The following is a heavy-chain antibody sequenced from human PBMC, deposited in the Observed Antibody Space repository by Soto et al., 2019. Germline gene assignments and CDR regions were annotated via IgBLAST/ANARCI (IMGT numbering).Heavy chain of an antibody. CDR2: IYYSGST. CDR3: ASTRDGFFDY. Sequence: SETLSLTCAVSVGSISSYYWSWIRQPPGKGLEWIGDIYYSGSTNYNPSLKSRVTISVDTSKNQFSLKLSSVTAADTAVYYCASTRDGFFDYWGQGTLVTVSS. D-gene: IGHD5-12*01. V-gene: IGHV4-59*01. J-gene: IGHJ4*02. CDR1: VGSISSYY.